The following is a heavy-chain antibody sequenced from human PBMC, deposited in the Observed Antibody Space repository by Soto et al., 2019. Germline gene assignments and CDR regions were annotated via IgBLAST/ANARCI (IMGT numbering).Heavy chain of an antibody. CDR1: GFTFSKAW. CDR2: IKSRTDGGTT. CDR3: IVTTTMTFYYGMDV. D-gene: IGHD4-17*01. V-gene: IGHV3-15*01. J-gene: IGHJ6*02. Sequence: EVQLVESGGGLVKPGGSLRLSCAGSGFTFSKAWMNWVRQAPGKGLEWVGRIKSRTDGGTTDYAAPVKGRFTISRDDSKNTLYLQMNSLKTEDTAVYYCIVTTTMTFYYGMDVWGQGTTVTVSS.